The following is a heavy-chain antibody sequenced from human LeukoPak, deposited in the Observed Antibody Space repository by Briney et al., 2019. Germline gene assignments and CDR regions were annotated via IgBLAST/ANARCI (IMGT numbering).Heavy chain of an antibody. V-gene: IGHV4-38-2*01. CDR3: ARGHLYLATKTPFDY. D-gene: IGHD2-8*01. J-gene: IGHJ4*02. CDR1: GYPISSGHY. CDR2: IYHSGST. Sequence: SETLSLICAVSGYPISSGHYWGWIRQPPGKGLEWIGSIYHSGSTYYNPSLKSRVTISVDTSKNQFSLKLSSVTAADTAVYYCARGHLYLATKTPFDYWGQGTLVTVSS.